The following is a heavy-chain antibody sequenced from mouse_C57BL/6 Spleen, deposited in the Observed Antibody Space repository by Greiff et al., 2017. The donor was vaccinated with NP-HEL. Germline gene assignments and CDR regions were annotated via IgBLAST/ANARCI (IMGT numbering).Heavy chain of an antibody. V-gene: IGHV1-76*01. CDR1: GYTFTDYY. Sequence: QVQLKQSGAELVRPGASVKLSCKASGYTFTDYYINWVKQRPGQGLEWIARIYPGSGNTYYNEKFKGKATLTAEKSSSTAYMQLSSLTSEDSAVYFCARSGYDEEGYAMDYWGQGTSVTVSS. CDR2: IYPGSGNT. J-gene: IGHJ4*01. D-gene: IGHD2-2*01. CDR3: ARSGYDEEGYAMDY.